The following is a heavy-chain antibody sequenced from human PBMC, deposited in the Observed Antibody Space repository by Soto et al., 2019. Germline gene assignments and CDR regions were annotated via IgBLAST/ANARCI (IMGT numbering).Heavy chain of an antibody. CDR1: GYTFTGDY. J-gene: IGHJ4*02. D-gene: IGHD6-13*01. CDR3: VRDSGASLSSS. CDR2: IVPIRRTA. V-gene: IGHV1-69*01. Sequence: VKVSCQASGYTFTGDYMLWVRQAPGQGLEWVGGIVPIRRTADYAQTFQGRVIITADESARTSYMELRSLRSQDTAVYYCVRDSGASLSSSWGKGTLVTVSS.